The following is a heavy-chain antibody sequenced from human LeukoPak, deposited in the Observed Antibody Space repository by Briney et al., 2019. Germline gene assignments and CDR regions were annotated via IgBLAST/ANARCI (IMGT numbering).Heavy chain of an antibody. D-gene: IGHD2-2*01. CDR3: ARERYCSSTSCYYLDY. V-gene: IGHV1-69*05. CDR1: GGTFSSYA. J-gene: IGHJ4*02. CDR2: IIPIFGTA. Sequence: ASVKVSCKASGGTFSSYAISWVRQAPGQGLEWMGGIIPIFGTANYAQKFQGRVTITTDESTSTAYMELSSLRSEDTAVYYCARERYCSSTSCYYLDYWGQGTLVTVSS.